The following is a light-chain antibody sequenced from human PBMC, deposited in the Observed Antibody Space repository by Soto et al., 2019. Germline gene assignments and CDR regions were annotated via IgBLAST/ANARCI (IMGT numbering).Light chain of an antibody. CDR2: EVS. J-gene: IGLJ1*01. CDR3: SSYTSNSTPNYV. Sequence: QSALTQPASVSGSPGQSITISCTGTSSDVGGYNYVSWYQQHPGKAPKLMIYEVSNRPSGVSNRFSGSKSGNTASLTISGLQAEDEADYYCSSYTSNSTPNYVFGTGTKVTVL. CDR1: SSDVGGYNY. V-gene: IGLV2-14*01.